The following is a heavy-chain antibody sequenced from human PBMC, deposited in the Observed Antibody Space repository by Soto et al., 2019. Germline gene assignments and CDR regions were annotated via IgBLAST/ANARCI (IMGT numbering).Heavy chain of an antibody. CDR2: ITYNGGST. CDR1: GFTFTSYA. Sequence: VQLVESGGGLVQPGGSLRLSCAASGFTFTSYAMHWVRQAPGKGLEWVSTITYNGGSTYYANSVKGRFTISRDNSKNTLYLQMGSLRAEDMGVYYCARGNFEFDYWGQGTLVTVSS. D-gene: IGHD3-9*01. V-gene: IGHV3-64*01. CDR3: ARGNFEFDY. J-gene: IGHJ4*02.